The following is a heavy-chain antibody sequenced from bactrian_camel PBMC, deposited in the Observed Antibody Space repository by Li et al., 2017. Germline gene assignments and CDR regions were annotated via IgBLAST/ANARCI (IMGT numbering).Heavy chain of an antibody. V-gene: IGHV3S1*01. J-gene: IGHJ4*01. CDR1: GAAASRFC. CDR2: IWPGGGST. Sequence: HVQLVESGGGSAQAGGSLRLSCAASGAAASRFCVGWFRQAAGKEREGVAAIWPGGGSTWCAPSVKGRFTIIPDSDKNTGYLQMNSLKPEDTAKYYCAAIPRGSAAIPRGSGGYCYGEYPYWGQGTQVTVS. CDR3: AAIPRGSAAIPRGSGGYCYGEYPY. D-gene: IGHD2*01.